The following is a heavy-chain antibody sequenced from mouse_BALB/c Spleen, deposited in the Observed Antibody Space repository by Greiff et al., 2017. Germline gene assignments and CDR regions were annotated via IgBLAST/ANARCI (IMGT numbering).Heavy chain of an antibody. J-gene: IGHJ3*01. V-gene: IGHV3-2*02. D-gene: IGHD2-1*01. CDR3: ARSGGNYGFAY. Sequence: EVQLVESGPGLVKPSQSLSLTCTVTGYSITSDYAWNWIRQFPGNKLEWMGYISYSGSTSYNPSLKSRISITRDTSKNQFFLQLNSVTTEDTATYYCARSGGNYGFAYWGQGTLVTVSA. CDR1: GYSITSDYA. CDR2: ISYSGST.